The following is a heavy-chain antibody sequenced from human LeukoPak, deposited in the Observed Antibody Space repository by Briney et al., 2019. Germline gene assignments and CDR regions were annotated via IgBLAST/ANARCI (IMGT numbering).Heavy chain of an antibody. D-gene: IGHD5-12*01. CDR3: ASSDSRSGYSATPGDY. V-gene: IGHV3-74*01. J-gene: IGHJ4*02. Sequence: GGSLRLSCAASGFNFASHWMHWVRQTPGKGLVWVSRINSGGSGTSYADSVEGRFTISRDNSKNTLYLQMNSLRAEDTAVYYCASSDSRSGYSATPGDYWGQGTLVTVSS. CDR1: GFNFASHW. CDR2: INSGGSGT.